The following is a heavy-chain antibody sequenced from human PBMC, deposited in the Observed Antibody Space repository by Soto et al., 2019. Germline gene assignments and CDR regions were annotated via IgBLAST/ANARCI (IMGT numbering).Heavy chain of an antibody. Sequence: GESLKISCAASGFTFSSYAMHWVRQAPGKGLEWVAVISYDGSNKYYADSVKGRFTISRDNSKNTLYLQMNSLRAEDTAVYYCAREPYSSGCLDYWGQGTLVTVSS. CDR1: GFTFSSYA. CDR2: ISYDGSNK. CDR3: AREPYSSGCLDY. J-gene: IGHJ4*02. V-gene: IGHV3-30-3*01. D-gene: IGHD6-19*01.